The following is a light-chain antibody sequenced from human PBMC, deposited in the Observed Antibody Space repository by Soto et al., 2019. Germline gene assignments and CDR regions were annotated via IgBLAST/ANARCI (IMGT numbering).Light chain of an antibody. CDR2: GAS. J-gene: IGKJ1*01. CDR1: ESVASNY. Sequence: EIVLTQSPGTLSLSPGEIATLSCSASESVASNYLAWYQHKPGQAPRLLIYGASSRATGIPDRFSGSGSGTDFTLTNSRLEPEDFAVYYCQQYGSSPETFGQGTKVDIK. CDR3: QQYGSSPET. V-gene: IGKV3-20*01.